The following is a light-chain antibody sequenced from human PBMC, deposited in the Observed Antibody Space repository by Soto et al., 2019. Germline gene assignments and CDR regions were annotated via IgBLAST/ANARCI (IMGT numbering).Light chain of an antibody. CDR1: QSVSNSF. J-gene: IGKJ1*01. V-gene: IGKV3-20*01. CDR3: QQYGGSPRT. Sequence: EIVLTQSPGTLSLSPGERATLSCRASQSVSNSFLAWHQQKPGQTPRLLIYGSSSRASGIPDRFSGSGSGTDFTLTISRLEPEDFAVYYCQQYGGSPRTFGQGTKVEIK. CDR2: GSS.